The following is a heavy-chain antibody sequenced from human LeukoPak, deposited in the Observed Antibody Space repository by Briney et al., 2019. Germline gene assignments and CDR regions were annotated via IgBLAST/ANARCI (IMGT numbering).Heavy chain of an antibody. D-gene: IGHD3-22*01. J-gene: IGHJ6*02. CDR3: AKSTYDSSGYYSSLYYYYYYGMDV. CDR2: ISGSGGST. CDR1: GFTFSSYA. V-gene: IGHV3-23*01. Sequence: PGGSLRLSCAASGFTFSSYAMSWVRQAPGKGLEWVSAISGSGGSTYYADSVKGRFTISRDNSKNTLYLQMNSLRAEDTAVYYCAKSTYDSSGYYSSLYYYYYYGMDVWGQGTTVTVSS.